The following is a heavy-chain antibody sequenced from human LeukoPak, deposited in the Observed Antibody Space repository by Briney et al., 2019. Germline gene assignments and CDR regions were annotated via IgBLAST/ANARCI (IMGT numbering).Heavy chain of an antibody. D-gene: IGHD6-6*01. CDR1: GFTFSSYS. V-gene: IGHV3-48*02. J-gene: IGHJ4*02. CDR3: AASSSDDAGMDY. CDR2: ISSSSSTI. Sequence: PGGSLRLSCAASGFTFSSYSMNWVRQAPGKGLEWVSYISSSSSTIYYADSVKGRFTISRDNAKNSLYLQMNSLRDEDTAVYYCAASSSDDAGMDYWCQGTLVTVSS.